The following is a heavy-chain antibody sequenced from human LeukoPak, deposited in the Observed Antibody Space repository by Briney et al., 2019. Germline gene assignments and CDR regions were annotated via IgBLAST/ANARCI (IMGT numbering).Heavy chain of an antibody. CDR2: IKTDGTVN. CDR1: GFTFSYRW. CDR3: AKDSHCNGDY. D-gene: IGHD2-21*02. V-gene: IGHV3-7*01. J-gene: IGHJ4*01. Sequence: GGSLRLSCAPSGFTFSYRWMTWVRQARGKGREWVANIKTDGTVNHYADSVKGRFTISRDHAKNPLYLQMNSLRAEDTGVYYCAKDSHCNGDYRGPRVLVTAAS.